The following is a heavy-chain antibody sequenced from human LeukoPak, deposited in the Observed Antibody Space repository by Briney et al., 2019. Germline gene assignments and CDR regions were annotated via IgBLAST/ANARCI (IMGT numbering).Heavy chain of an antibody. CDR1: GFTFSSYA. J-gene: IGHJ4*02. D-gene: IGHD5-18*01. CDR2: ISYDGSSK. V-gene: IGHV3-30-3*01. Sequence: GRSLRLSCAASGFTFSSYAMHWVRQAPGKGLEWVSVISYDGSSKYYADSEKGRFTSSRDNSKNTLDLQMNSLRAEDTAVYYCARGELRNTAMVLFDYWGQGTLVTVSS. CDR3: ARGELRNTAMVLFDY.